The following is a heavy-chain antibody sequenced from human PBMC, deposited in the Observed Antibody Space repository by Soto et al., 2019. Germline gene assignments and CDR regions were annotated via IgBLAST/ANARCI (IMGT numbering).Heavy chain of an antibody. V-gene: IGHV3-21*01. CDR2: ISSSSSYI. J-gene: IGHJ6*02. Sequence: GGSLRLSCAASGFTFSSYSMNWVRQAPGKGLGWVSSISSSSSYIYYADSVKGRFTISRDNAKNSLYLQMNSLRAEDTAVYYCAREYCSGGSCSHGGMDVWGQGTTVTVSS. D-gene: IGHD2-15*01. CDR3: AREYCSGGSCSHGGMDV. CDR1: GFTFSSYS.